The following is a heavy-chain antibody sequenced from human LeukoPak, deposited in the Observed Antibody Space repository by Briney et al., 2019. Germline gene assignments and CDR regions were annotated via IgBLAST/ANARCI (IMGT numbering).Heavy chain of an antibody. CDR1: GFTFRNYG. CDR3: AKEKSSGYADS. Sequence: GGSLRLSCAASGFTFRNYGIHWVRRAPGKGLEWVAVISYDGSIENYQDSVKGRYTISRDNSKNTVYLQVNSLRVEDTAVYYCAKEKSSGYADSWDQGTLVTVSS. CDR2: ISYDGSIE. D-gene: IGHD3-22*01. V-gene: IGHV3-30*18. J-gene: IGHJ4*02.